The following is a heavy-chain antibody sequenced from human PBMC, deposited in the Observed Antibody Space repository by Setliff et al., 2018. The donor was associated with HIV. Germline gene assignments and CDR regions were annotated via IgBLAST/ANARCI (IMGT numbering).Heavy chain of an antibody. CDR1: GGSISSDNW. D-gene: IGHD3-22*01. CDR2: IYHSGST. Sequence: ETLSLTCAVSGGSISSDNWWNWVRQPPGKGLEWIGEIYHSGSTNYNPSLKSRVTISVDKSKNQFSLKVSSVTAADTSVYYCARAVHSPSIYYYVFDYWGQGTLVTVSS. V-gene: IGHV4-4*02. J-gene: IGHJ4*02. CDR3: ARAVHSPSIYYYVFDY.